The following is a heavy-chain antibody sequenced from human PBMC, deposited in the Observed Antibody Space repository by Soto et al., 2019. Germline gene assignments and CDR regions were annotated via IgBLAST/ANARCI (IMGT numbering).Heavy chain of an antibody. CDR3: ARPGIPAANGGWLDS. J-gene: IGHJ5*01. CDR1: GFTFSNYW. CDR2: IKQDGSEK. D-gene: IGHD2-2*01. Sequence: VGSLRLSCAASGFTFSNYWMNWVRQAPGKGLEWVANIKQDGSEKHYVDSVKGRFTISRDNAKNSLYLQTNRLRAEDTAVYYCARPGIPAANGGWLDSWGQGTLVTVSS. V-gene: IGHV3-7*03.